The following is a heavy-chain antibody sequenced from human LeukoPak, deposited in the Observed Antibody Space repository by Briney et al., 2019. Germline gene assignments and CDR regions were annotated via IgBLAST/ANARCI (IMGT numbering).Heavy chain of an antibody. D-gene: IGHD3-22*01. J-gene: IGHJ5*02. CDR1: GFTFSDYY. CDR3: ARDLSNYYDSSGYMWFDP. Sequence: PGGSLRLSCAASGFTFSDYYMSWIRQAPGKGLEWVSYISSSSSYTNYADSVKGRFTIFRDNAKNSLYLQMNSLRAEDTAVYYCARDLSNYYDSSGYMWFDPWGQGTLVTVSS. V-gene: IGHV3-11*05. CDR2: ISSSSSYT.